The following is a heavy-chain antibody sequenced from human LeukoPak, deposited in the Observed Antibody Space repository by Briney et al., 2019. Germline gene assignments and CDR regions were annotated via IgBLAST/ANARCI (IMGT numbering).Heavy chain of an antibody. CDR1: GGSISSHY. J-gene: IGHJ6*03. CDR3: ARERPFDFWSGCIGYYYYMDV. CDR2: IYYSGST. Sequence: SETLSLTCTVSGGSISSHYWSWIRQPPGKGLEWIGYIYYSGSTNYTPSLKSRVTISVDTSKNQFSLKLSSVTAADTAVYYCARERPFDFWSGCIGYYYYMDVWGKGTTVTVSS. V-gene: IGHV4-59*11. D-gene: IGHD3-3*01.